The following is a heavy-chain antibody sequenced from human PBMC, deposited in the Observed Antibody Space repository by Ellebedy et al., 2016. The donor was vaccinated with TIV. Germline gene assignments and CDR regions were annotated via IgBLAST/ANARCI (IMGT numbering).Heavy chain of an antibody. J-gene: IGHJ4*02. D-gene: IGHD3-10*01. CDR3: ARAVIGKEDFDY. CDR1: GFTFSSYA. CDR2: ISGSGGST. Sequence: PGGSLRLSCAASGFTFSSYAMSWVRQAPGKGLEWVSAISGSGGSTYYADSVKGRFTISRDNSKNTLYLQMNSLTTEDTAVYYCARAVIGKEDFDYWGQGSLVSVSS. V-gene: IGHV3-23*01.